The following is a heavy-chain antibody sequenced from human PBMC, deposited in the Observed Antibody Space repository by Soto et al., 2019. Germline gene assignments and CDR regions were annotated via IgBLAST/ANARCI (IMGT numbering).Heavy chain of an antibody. D-gene: IGHD3-22*01. CDR2: IYFSGST. V-gene: IGHV4-39*01. CDR3: AWLKCYHSSDYLVH. Sequence: SETLSLTCTFSGGSISSSSYYWGWIRQPPGKGLEWIGTIYFSGSTYYNPSLKSRVTISVDTSKNQFSLKLTSVTAADTAVYYCAWLKCYHSSDYLVHWGQRTRLTVSS. J-gene: IGHJ4*02. CDR1: GGSISSSSYY.